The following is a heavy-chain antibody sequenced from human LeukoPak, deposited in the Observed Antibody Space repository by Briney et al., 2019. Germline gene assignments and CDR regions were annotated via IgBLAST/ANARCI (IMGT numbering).Heavy chain of an antibody. CDR1: GFSFTNAW. Sequence: GGPLRLSCAASGFSFTNAWMAWVRQAPGEGVEWVGRIRSKTDGGTTDYAAPMKGRFTISRDDSKQTLYLQMSSLKYGDTAVYYCTTDLGYSYDDFWGQGTLVTVSS. CDR3: TTDLGYSYDDF. CDR2: IRSKTDGGTT. D-gene: IGHD5-18*01. J-gene: IGHJ4*02. V-gene: IGHV3-15*01.